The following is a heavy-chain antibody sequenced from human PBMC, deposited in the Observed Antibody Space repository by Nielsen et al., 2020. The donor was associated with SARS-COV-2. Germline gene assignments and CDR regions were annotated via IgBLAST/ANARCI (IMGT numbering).Heavy chain of an antibody. CDR3: AKDLGYCGGGSCFYDY. V-gene: IGHV3-23*01. CDR1: GFTFSGYA. J-gene: IGHJ4*02. D-gene: IGHD2-15*01. CDR2: ISNSGGSI. Sequence: GESLKISCTASGFTFSGYAMSWVRQAPGKGLEWVSGISNSGGSIYYADSVKGRFTISRDNSQNTVFLQMNSLRAEDTAIYYCAKDLGYCGGGSCFYDYWGQGTLVTVSS.